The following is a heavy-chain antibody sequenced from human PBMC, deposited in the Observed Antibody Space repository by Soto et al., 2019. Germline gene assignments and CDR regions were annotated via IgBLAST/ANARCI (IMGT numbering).Heavy chain of an antibody. D-gene: IGHD3-22*01. CDR3: AKDPTYYYDSSGYYFVY. CDR2: ISGSGGST. V-gene: IGHV3-23*01. J-gene: IGHJ4*02. CDR1: GFTFSSYA. Sequence: GSLRLSCAASGFTFSSYAMSWVRQAPGKGLEWVSAISGSGGSTYYADSVKGRSTISRDNSKNTLYLQMNSLRAEDTAVYYCAKDPTYYYDSSGYYFVYWGQGTLVTVSS.